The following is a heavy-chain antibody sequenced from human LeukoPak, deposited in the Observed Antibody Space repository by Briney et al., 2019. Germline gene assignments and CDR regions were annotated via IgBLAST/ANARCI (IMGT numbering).Heavy chain of an antibody. Sequence: GASVKVSCKASGYTFTSYGISWVRQAPGQGLEWMGWISAYNGNTNYAQKLQGRVTMTTDTSTSTAYMELRSLRSDDTAVYYCARDPALILVTMVPRGSEFDYWGQGTLVTVSS. CDR1: GYTFTSYG. D-gene: IGHD3-10*01. J-gene: IGHJ4*02. CDR2: ISAYNGNT. CDR3: ARDPALILVTMVPRGSEFDY. V-gene: IGHV1-18*01.